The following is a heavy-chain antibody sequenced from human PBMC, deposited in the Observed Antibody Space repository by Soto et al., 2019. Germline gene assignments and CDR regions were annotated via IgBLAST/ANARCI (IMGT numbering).Heavy chain of an antibody. Sequence: QVQLVQSGAEVKKPGASVKVSCKASGYTFTGYYMHWVRQAPGQGLEWMGWINPNSGDTNYAQKFQGWVTMTRDTSISTAYMELSRLRSDDTAVHYCARGEDSSFDFFDYWGQGTLVTVSS. D-gene: IGHD3-3*01. J-gene: IGHJ4*02. V-gene: IGHV1-2*04. CDR3: ARGEDSSFDFFDY. CDR1: GYTFTGYY. CDR2: INPNSGDT.